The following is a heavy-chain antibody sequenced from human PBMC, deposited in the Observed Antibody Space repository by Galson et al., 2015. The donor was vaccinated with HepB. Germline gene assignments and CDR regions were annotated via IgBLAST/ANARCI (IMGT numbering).Heavy chain of an antibody. CDR1: GDSVSSNSAA. CDR3: ARGYYYGASGDFDY. D-gene: IGHD3-10*01. V-gene: IGHV6-1*01. CDR2: TYYRSNWYN. Sequence: CAISGDSVSSNSAAWNRIRQSPSRGLEWLGRTYYRSNWYNDYAVSVESRITINADTSKNQFSLHLNSVTPEDTAVYYCARGYYYGASGDFDYWGQGTLVTVSS. J-gene: IGHJ4*02.